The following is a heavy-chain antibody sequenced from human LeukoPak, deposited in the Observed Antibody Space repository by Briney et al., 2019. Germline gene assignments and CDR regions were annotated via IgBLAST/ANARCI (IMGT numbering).Heavy chain of an antibody. CDR2: ISTSGSTT. J-gene: IGHJ4*02. V-gene: IGHV3-48*03. CDR3: ATHPTH. CDR1: GFTFSSFE. Sequence: AGSLRLSCAASGFTFSSFEMNWVRQAPGKGLEWVSYISTSGSTTSYADSVKGRFTISRDNAKNSLFLQMDTLRAEDTAVYYCATHPTHWCQGTLVTVSS.